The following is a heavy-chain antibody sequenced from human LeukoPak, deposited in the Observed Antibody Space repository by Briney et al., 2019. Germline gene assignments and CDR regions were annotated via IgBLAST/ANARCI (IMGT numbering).Heavy chain of an antibody. D-gene: IGHD5-12*01. CDR3: AGRGYSGYDFLY. Sequence: SETLSLTCTVSGDSISSYYWSWIRQPPGKGLEWIGYIYYSGNTKYNPSLKSRVTISVDTSKNQISLKLSSVTAADTAVYYCAGRGYSGYDFLYWGQGTLVTVSS. CDR1: GDSISSYY. V-gene: IGHV4-59*01. J-gene: IGHJ4*02. CDR2: IYYSGNT.